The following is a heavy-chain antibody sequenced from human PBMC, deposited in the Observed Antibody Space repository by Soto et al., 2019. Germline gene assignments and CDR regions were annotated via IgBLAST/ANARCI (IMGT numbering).Heavy chain of an antibody. Sequence: EVQLVESGGGLVQPGGSLRLSCAASGFTVSSNYMGWVRQAPGKGLEWVSVIYSGGSTYYADSVKGRFTISRHNSKNTLYLQMNSLRAEDTAVYYCARVPLGNGYSSGWYFDYWGQGTLVTVSS. D-gene: IGHD6-19*01. CDR1: GFTVSSNY. J-gene: IGHJ4*02. CDR3: ARVPLGNGYSSGWYFDY. CDR2: IYSGGST. V-gene: IGHV3-53*04.